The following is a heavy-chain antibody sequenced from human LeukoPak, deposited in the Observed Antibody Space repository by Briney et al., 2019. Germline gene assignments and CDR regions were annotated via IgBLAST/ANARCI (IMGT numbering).Heavy chain of an antibody. V-gene: IGHV1-24*01. CDR3: ARAVMVRGVRDATYYFDY. J-gene: IGHJ4*02. CDR1: GYTLTELS. Sequence: ASVKVSCKVSGYTLTELSMHWVRQAPGKGLEWLGGFDHEDGETIYAQKFQGRVTMTEDASTDKAYMELSSLRSEDTAVYYCARAVMVRGVRDATYYFDYWGQGTLVTVSS. CDR2: FDHEDGET. D-gene: IGHD3-10*01.